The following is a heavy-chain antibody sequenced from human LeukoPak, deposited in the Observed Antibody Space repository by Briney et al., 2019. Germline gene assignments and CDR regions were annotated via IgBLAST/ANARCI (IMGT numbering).Heavy chain of an antibody. D-gene: IGHD6-13*01. V-gene: IGHV3-23*01. CDR3: ANGYSSSWYSFDY. Sequence: GGSLRLSCAASGFTFSAYAMTWVRQAPGKGLEWVSSMSGRDDKTYYTDSAKGRFTISRDNSKNTLYLQMNSLTAEDTAVYYCANGYSSSWYSFDYWGQGTLVTVSS. CDR1: GFTFSAYA. J-gene: IGHJ4*02. CDR2: MSGRDDKT.